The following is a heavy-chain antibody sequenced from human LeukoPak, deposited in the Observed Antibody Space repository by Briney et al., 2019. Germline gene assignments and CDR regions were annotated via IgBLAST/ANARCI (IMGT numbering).Heavy chain of an antibody. CDR2: ISSSSSTI. V-gene: IGHV3-48*01. CDR1: GFTFSSYS. J-gene: IGHJ4*02. CDR3: ASGFSWDYYDSSGYPY. D-gene: IGHD3-22*01. Sequence: GGSLRLSCAASGFTFSSYSMNWVRQAPGKGLEWVSYISSSSSTIYYADSVKGRFTISRDNAKNSLYLQMNSLRAEDTAVYYCASGFSWDYYDSSGYPYWGQGTLVTVSS.